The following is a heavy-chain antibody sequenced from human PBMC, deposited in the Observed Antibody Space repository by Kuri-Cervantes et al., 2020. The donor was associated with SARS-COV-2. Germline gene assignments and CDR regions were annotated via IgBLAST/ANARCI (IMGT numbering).Heavy chain of an antibody. CDR3: EREFCSSTSCEISGPHDAFDI. V-gene: IGHV3-20*04. CDR2: INWNGGST. D-gene: IGHD2-2*01. Sequence: GRFPRPPCAALGFPFDDSGMSWVRQAPGKGLGWVSGINWNGGSTGYADSVKGRFTISRDNAKNSLYLQMNSLRAQDTAVYYFEREFCSSTSCEISGPHDAFDIWGQGTMVTVSS. J-gene: IGHJ3*02. CDR1: GFPFDDSG.